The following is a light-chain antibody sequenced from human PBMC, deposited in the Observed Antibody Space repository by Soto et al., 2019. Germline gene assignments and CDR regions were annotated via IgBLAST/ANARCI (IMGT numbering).Light chain of an antibody. CDR1: QSVGSH. Sequence: EIVLTQSPATLSLSPGERATLSCRASQSVGSHFTWYQQKPGQAPRLLIYDASNRATGIPARFSGSGSGTDFTLTISSLEPEDSAVYYCQQRTNWRLTFGGGTKVDIK. CDR3: QQRTNWRLT. J-gene: IGKJ4*01. CDR2: DAS. V-gene: IGKV3-11*01.